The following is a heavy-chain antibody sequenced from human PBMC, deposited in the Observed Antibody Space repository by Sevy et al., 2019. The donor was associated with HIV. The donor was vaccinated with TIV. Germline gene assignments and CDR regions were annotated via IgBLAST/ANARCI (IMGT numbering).Heavy chain of an antibody. J-gene: IGHJ4*02. D-gene: IGHD6-13*01. CDR2: IKEDGSVK. CDR3: VRAIGAAGSY. Sequence: GGSLRLSCEVSGFTFSNYWMSWVRQAPGKGLEWVANIKEDGSVKYYVDSVKGRFTISRDNAKNSVYLQMNTLRAEDTALYYCVRAIGAAGSYWGQGTLVTVSS. V-gene: IGHV3-7*01. CDR1: GFTFSNYW.